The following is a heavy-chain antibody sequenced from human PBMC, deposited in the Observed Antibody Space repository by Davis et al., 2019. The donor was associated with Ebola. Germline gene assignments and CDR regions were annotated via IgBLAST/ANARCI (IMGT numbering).Heavy chain of an antibody. Sequence: PSETLSLTCTVSGGSISSHYWSWIRQPPGKGLEWIGYIYYSGSTNYNPSLKSRVTISVDTSKNQFSLKLSSVTAADTAVYYCARHSPARPFWSGYLGGVFDYWGQGTLVTVSS. V-gene: IGHV4-59*08. CDR1: GGSISSHY. J-gene: IGHJ4*02. D-gene: IGHD3-3*01. CDR2: IYYSGST. CDR3: ARHSPARPFWSGYLGGVFDY.